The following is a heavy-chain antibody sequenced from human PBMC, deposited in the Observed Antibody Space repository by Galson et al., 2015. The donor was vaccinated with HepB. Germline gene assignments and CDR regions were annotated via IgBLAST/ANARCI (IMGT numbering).Heavy chain of an antibody. Sequence: SVKVSCKVSGYTLTELSMHWVRQAPGKGLEWTGGFDPEDGETIYAQKFQGRVTMTEDTSTDTAYMELSSLRSEDTAVYYCATDPGLSSSRSYYYYGMDVWGQGTTVTVSS. CDR3: ATDPGLSSSRSYYYYGMDV. J-gene: IGHJ6*02. V-gene: IGHV1-24*01. CDR2: FDPEDGET. D-gene: IGHD6-6*01. CDR1: GYTLTELS.